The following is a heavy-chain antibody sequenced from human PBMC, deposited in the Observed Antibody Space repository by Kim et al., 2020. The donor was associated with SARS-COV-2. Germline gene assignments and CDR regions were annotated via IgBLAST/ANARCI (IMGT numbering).Heavy chain of an antibody. CDR3: AKETRIAVALY. V-gene: IGHV3-30*18. D-gene: IGHD6-19*01. Sequence: GGSLRLSCAASGFTFSSYGMHWVRQAPGKGLEWVAVISYDGSNKYYADSVKGRFTISRDNSKNTLYLQMNSLRAEDTAVYYCAKETRIAVALYWGQGTLVTVSS. J-gene: IGHJ4*02. CDR1: GFTFSSYG. CDR2: ISYDGSNK.